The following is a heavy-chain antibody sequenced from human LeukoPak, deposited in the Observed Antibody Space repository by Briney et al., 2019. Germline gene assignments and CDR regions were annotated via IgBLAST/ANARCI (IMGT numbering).Heavy chain of an antibody. J-gene: IGHJ6*03. D-gene: IGHD2-2*03. Sequence: GGSLRLSCAASGFTFSSYGMHWVRQAPGKGLEWVAFIRYDGSNKYYADSVKGRFTISRDNSKNTLYLQMNSLRAEDTAVYYCAKGGGYCSSTSCYANWYLYYYYYMDVWGKGTTVTISS. CDR2: IRYDGSNK. CDR1: GFTFSSYG. CDR3: AKGGGYCSSTSCYANWYLYYYYYMDV. V-gene: IGHV3-30*02.